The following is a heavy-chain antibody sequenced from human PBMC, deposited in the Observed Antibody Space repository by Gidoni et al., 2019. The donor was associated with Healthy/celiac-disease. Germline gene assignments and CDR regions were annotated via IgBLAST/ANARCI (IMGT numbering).Heavy chain of an antibody. CDR2: IYYSGST. CDR3: ARCSWFDYYYYMDV. D-gene: IGHD6-13*01. CDR1: GGSISSYY. Sequence: QVQLQESGPGLVKPSETLSLTCPVAGGSISSYYWSWIRQPPGKGLEWIGYIYYSGSTNYNPSLKSRVTISVDTSKNQFSLKLSSVTAADTAVYYCARCSWFDYYYYMDVWGKGTTVTVSS. J-gene: IGHJ6*03. V-gene: IGHV4-59*01.